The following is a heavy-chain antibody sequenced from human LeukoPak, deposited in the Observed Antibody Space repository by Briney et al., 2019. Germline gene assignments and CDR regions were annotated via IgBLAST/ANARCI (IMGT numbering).Heavy chain of an antibody. CDR3: AREVDYYDSSGPKD. CDR1: GGSISSGGYY. Sequence: SETLSLTCTVSGGSISSGGYYWSWIRQHPGKGLEWIGYIYYSGSTYYNPSLKSRVTISVDTFKNQFSLKLSSVTAADTAVYYCAREVDYYDSSGPKDWGQGTTVTVSS. J-gene: IGHJ6*02. D-gene: IGHD3-22*01. V-gene: IGHV4-31*03. CDR2: IYYSGST.